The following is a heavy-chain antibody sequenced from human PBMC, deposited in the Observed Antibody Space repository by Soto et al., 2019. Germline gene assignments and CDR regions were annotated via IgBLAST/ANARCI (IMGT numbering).Heavy chain of an antibody. V-gene: IGHV6-1*01. CDR2: TYYRSKWYN. D-gene: IGHD4-17*01. Sequence: QTLSLTCAISRDIVSSNSATWNWIRQSPSRGLEWLGRTYYRSKWYNEYAVSVKSRITINPDTSKNQFSLQLNSVTPEDTAVYYCARATRTWFDPWGQGTLVTV. CDR1: RDIVSSNSAT. CDR3: ARATRTWFDP. J-gene: IGHJ5*02.